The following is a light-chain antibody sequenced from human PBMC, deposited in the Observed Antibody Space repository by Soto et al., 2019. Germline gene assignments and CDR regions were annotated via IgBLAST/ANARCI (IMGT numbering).Light chain of an antibody. CDR3: SSYTSSSTLYV. Sequence: QSVLTQPASVSGSPRQSITISCTGASSDVGGYTYVSWYQQHPGKAPKLMIYEVNNRPSGVSHRFSGSKSGNTASLTISGLRAEDEADYYCSSYTSSSTLYVFGTGTKVTVL. V-gene: IGLV2-14*01. CDR2: EVN. CDR1: SSDVGGYTY. J-gene: IGLJ1*01.